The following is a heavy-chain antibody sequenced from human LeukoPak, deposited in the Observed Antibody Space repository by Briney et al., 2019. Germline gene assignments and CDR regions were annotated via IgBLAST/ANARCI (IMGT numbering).Heavy chain of an antibody. V-gene: IGHV4-39*07. CDR3: ARRTTPPIAVAVYFDY. CDR1: GGSISSSSYY. D-gene: IGHD6-19*01. J-gene: IGHJ4*02. Sequence: SETLSLTCTVSGGSISSSSYYWGWIRQPPGKGLEWIGSIYYNGSTYYNPSLKSRVTISVDTSKNQFSLKLSSVTAADTAVYYCARRTTPPIAVAVYFDYWGQGTLVTVSS. CDR2: IYYNGST.